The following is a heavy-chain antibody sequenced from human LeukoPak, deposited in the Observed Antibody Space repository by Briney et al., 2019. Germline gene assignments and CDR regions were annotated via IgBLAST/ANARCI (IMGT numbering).Heavy chain of an antibody. CDR2: IIPIFGTA. CDR1: GYTFTSYG. CDR3: ARENWFDP. Sequence: ASVKVSCKASGYTFTSYGISWVRQAPGQGLEWMGGIIPIFGTANYAQKFQGRVTITADESTSTAYMELSSLRSEDTAVYYCARENWFDPWGQGTLVTVSS. J-gene: IGHJ5*02. V-gene: IGHV1-69*13.